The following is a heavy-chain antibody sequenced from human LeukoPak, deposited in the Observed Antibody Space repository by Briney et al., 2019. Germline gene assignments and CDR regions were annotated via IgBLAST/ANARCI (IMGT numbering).Heavy chain of an antibody. CDR3: AKEIRYYSSSSFDY. D-gene: IGHD6-6*01. CDR1: GFTFSSYA. V-gene: IGHV3-23*01. CDR2: ISGSGGST. J-gene: IGHJ4*02. Sequence: GGSLRLTCAASGFTFSSYAMSWVRQAPGKGLEWASAISGSGGSTYYADSVKGRFTISRDNSKNTLYLQMNSPRAEDTAVYYCAKEIRYYSSSSFDYWGQGTLVTVSS.